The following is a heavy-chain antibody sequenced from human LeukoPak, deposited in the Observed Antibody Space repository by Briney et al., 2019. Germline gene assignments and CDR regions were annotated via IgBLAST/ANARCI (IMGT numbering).Heavy chain of an antibody. Sequence: SVKVSCKASGGTFISYAISWVRQAPGQGLEWMGGIVPIFGTANYAQKFQGRVTITADESTSTAYMELSSLRSEDTAVYYCARPYDSSGYTYGMDVWGQGTTVTVSS. CDR1: GGTFISYA. D-gene: IGHD3-22*01. CDR3: ARPYDSSGYTYGMDV. J-gene: IGHJ6*02. CDR2: IVPIFGTA. V-gene: IGHV1-69*13.